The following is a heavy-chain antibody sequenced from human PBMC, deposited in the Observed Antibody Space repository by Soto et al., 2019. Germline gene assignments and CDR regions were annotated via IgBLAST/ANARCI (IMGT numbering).Heavy chain of an antibody. CDR1: GDSVSSNTAA. V-gene: IGHV6-1*01. J-gene: IGHJ4*02. CDR3: ERGVAGSGFDL. D-gene: IGHD6-19*01. CDR2: TYYRSNWRH. Sequence: HSQTLSLTCVISGDSVSSNTAAWNWIRSSPSRGLEWLGRTYYRSNWRHDYAVSVKSRITVNPDTSKNHFSLQLNSVTPDDTAVYYCERGVAGSGFDLWGQGTLVTVSS.